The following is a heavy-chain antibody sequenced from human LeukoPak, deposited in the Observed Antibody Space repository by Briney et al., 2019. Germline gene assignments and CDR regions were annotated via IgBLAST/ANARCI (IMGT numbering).Heavy chain of an antibody. Sequence: SETLSLTCTVSGGSISTYYWSWVRQPAGKGLEWIGRIYATGSNNYNPSLKSRVTMSVDTSKNQFSLKLTSVTAADTAMYYCARDNEVAARSFDYWGQGTLVTVSS. V-gene: IGHV4-4*07. CDR1: GGSISTYY. D-gene: IGHD6-6*01. J-gene: IGHJ4*02. CDR3: ARDNEVAARSFDY. CDR2: IYATGSN.